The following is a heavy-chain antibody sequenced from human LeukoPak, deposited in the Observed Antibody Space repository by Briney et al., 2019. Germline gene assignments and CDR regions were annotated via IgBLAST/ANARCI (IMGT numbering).Heavy chain of an antibody. V-gene: IGHV3-64*01. D-gene: IGHD5-12*01. CDR1: GFTFSSYA. Sequence: PGGSLRLSCIASGFTFSSYAMHWVRQAPGKGLEYVSAISTNGGSTYYANSVKGRFTISGDNSKNTVYLQMGSLRAEDMAVYYCATYSAEYSGYEKWGQGTLVTVSS. CDR2: ISTNGGST. CDR3: ATYSAEYSGYEK. J-gene: IGHJ4*02.